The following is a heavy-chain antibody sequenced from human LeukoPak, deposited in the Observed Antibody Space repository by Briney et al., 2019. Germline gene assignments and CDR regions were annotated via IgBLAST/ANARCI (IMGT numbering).Heavy chain of an antibody. V-gene: IGHV3-33*01. CDR2: IWFDGSEQ. D-gene: IGHD3-16*02. J-gene: IGHJ1*01. CDR3: AREGDSRWGELSP. Sequence: GGSLRLSCAASGFTFSTYAIHWVRQAPGKGLEWVAVIWFDGSEQYYADSVKGRFIISRDNSNSTSNLQLNSLRAEDTAVYYCAREGDSRWGELSPWGRGTLVTVSS. CDR1: GFTFSTYA.